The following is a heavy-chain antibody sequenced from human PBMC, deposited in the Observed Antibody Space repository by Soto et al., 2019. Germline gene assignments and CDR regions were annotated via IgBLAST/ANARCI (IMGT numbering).Heavy chain of an antibody. D-gene: IGHD2-15*01. Sequence: GGSLRLSCAASGFTFSSYAMSWVRQAPGKGLEWVSAISGSGDSTYYADSVKGRFTISRDNSKNTLYLQMRSLRAEDTAVYYCAKDMRCSGGSCYSDFDYWGQGTLVTVSS. CDR1: GFTFSSYA. CDR2: ISGSGDST. V-gene: IGHV3-23*01. CDR3: AKDMRCSGGSCYSDFDY. J-gene: IGHJ4*02.